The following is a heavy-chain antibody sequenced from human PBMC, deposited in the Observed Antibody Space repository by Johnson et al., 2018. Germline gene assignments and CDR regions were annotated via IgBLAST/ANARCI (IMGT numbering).Heavy chain of an antibody. V-gene: IGHV3-30*04. D-gene: IGHD1-7*01. CDR3: AKDLTGTTRDYYGMDV. CDR1: GFTFSSYA. Sequence: VQLVESGGGVVQPXRSLXLSCAASGFTFSSYAMHWVRQAPGKGLEWVAVISYDGSNKYYADSVKGRFTISRDNSKNTLYLQMNSLRAEDTAVYYCAKDLTGTTRDYYGMDVWGQGTTVTVSS. J-gene: IGHJ6*02. CDR2: ISYDGSNK.